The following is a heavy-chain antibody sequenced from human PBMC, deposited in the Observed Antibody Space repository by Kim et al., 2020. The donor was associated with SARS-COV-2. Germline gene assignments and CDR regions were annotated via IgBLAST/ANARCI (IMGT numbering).Heavy chain of an antibody. CDR1: GGTFSSYA. V-gene: IGHV1-69*13. CDR3: ASPINYFGGIYRGRGMDV. Sequence: SVKVSCKASGGTFSSYAISWVRQAPGQGLEWMGGIIPIFGTPNYAQKFQGRVTITADESTSTAYMELSSLRSEDTAVYYCASPINYFGGIYRGRGMDVWGQGTTVTVSS. J-gene: IGHJ6*02. CDR2: IIPIFGTP. D-gene: IGHD2-15*01.